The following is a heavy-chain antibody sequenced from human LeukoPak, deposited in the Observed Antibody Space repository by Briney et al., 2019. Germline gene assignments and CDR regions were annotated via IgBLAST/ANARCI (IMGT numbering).Heavy chain of an antibody. V-gene: IGHV4-59*01. Sequence: SETLSLTCTVSGGSISSYYWSWIRQPPGKGLEWIGYIYYSGSTNYNPSLKSRVTISVDTSKNQFSLKLSSVTAAGTAVYYCASSSLGYYFDYWGQGTLVTVSS. J-gene: IGHJ4*02. D-gene: IGHD5-12*01. CDR3: ASSSLGYYFDY. CDR2: IYYSGST. CDR1: GGSISSYY.